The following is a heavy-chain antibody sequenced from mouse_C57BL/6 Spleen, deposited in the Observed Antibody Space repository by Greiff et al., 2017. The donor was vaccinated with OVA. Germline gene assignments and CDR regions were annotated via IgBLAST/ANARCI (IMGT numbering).Heavy chain of an antibody. CDR3: ARPFYGSSYDYAMDC. CDR1: GYAFSSYW. J-gene: IGHJ4*01. CDR2: IYPGDGDT. V-gene: IGHV1-80*01. Sequence: VQLQQSGAELVKPGASVKISCKASGYAFSSYWMNWVKQRPGKGLEWIGQIYPGDGDTNYNGKFKGKATLTADKSSSTAYMQLSSLTSEDSAVYFCARPFYGSSYDYAMDCWGQGPSVTVSS. D-gene: IGHD1-1*01.